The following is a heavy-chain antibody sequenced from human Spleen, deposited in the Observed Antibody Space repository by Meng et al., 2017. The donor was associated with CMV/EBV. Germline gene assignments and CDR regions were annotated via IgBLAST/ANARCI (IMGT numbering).Heavy chain of an antibody. J-gene: IGHJ4*02. Sequence: GESLKISCAASGFTFDSYWMGWVRQAPGKGLEWVANIKQDGSEKYYVDSVKGRFTISRDNAKNSLYLQMNSLRAEDTAVYYCARGGVVPAVWGQGTLVTVSS. CDR3: ARGGVVPAV. CDR2: IKQDGSEK. V-gene: IGHV3-7*01. CDR1: GFTFDSYW. D-gene: IGHD2-2*01.